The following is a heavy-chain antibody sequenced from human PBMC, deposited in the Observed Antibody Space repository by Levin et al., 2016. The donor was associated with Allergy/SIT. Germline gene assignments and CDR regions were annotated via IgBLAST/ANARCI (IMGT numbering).Heavy chain of an antibody. CDR2: INHSGST. V-gene: IGHV4-34*01. CDR1: GGSFSGYY. J-gene: IGHJ6*02. Sequence: SETLSLTCAVYGGSFSGYYWSWIRQPPGKGLEWIGEINHSGSTNYNPSLKSRVTISVDTSKNQFSLKLSSVTAADTAVYYCARRRLGFWSGYPHPYGMDVWGQGTTVTVSS. CDR3: ARRRLGFWSGYPHPYGMDV. D-gene: IGHD3-3*01.